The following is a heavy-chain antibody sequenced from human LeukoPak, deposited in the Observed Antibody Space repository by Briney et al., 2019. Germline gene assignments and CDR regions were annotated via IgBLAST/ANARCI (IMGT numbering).Heavy chain of an antibody. CDR2: ISSYSDYI. J-gene: IGHJ4*02. Sequence: GGSLRLSCAASGFTFSSYGMTWVRQAPGKELEWVSSISSYSDYIYYADSLKGRFAISRDNARNSLYLQMNSLRAEDTAVYYCATHSSTAVYGASCGYWGQGTLVTVSS. V-gene: IGHV3-21*01. CDR1: GFTFSSYG. D-gene: IGHD4-17*01. CDR3: ATHSSTAVYGASCGY.